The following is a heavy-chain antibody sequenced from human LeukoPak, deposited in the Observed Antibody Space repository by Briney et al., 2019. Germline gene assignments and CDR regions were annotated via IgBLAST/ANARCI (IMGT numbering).Heavy chain of an antibody. J-gene: IGHJ4*02. Sequence: GGSLRLSCAASGFTFSNYAMTWVRQAPGKGLEWVAVIWYDGSNKYYADSVKGRFTISRDNSKNTLYLQMDSLRAEDTAVYYCARYCSGGCYSGVDYWGQGTLVTVPS. CDR1: GFTFSNYA. V-gene: IGHV3-33*08. D-gene: IGHD2-15*01. CDR2: IWYDGSNK. CDR3: ARYCSGGCYSGVDY.